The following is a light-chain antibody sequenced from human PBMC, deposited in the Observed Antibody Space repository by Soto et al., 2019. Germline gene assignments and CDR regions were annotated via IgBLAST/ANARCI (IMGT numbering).Light chain of an antibody. J-gene: IGKJ1*01. CDR3: QQYNNWPQT. V-gene: IGKV3-15*01. CDR2: GAS. CDR1: QSVSSN. Sequence: ERVMAQSPATLSVSPVERATLSCRASQSVSSNLAWYQQKPGQAPRLLIYGASTRATGIPARFSGSGSGTEFTLTISSLQSEDFAVYYCQQYNNWPQTFGQGTKVDIK.